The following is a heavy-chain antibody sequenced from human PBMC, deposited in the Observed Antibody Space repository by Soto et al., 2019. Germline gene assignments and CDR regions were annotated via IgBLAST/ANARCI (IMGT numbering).Heavy chain of an antibody. Sequence: QLQLQESGSGLVKPSQTLSLTCAVSGGSISSGGYSWNWIRQPPGKGLEWIGYIYHSGGTYFNPSLKNRVXXXVXXSKNQFSLKLTSVTAADTAVYYCARDSLTGYYFDYWGQGTLVTVSS. D-gene: IGHD3-9*01. V-gene: IGHV4-30-2*01. CDR1: GGSISSGGYS. CDR2: IYHSGGT. J-gene: IGHJ4*02. CDR3: ARDSLTGYYFDY.